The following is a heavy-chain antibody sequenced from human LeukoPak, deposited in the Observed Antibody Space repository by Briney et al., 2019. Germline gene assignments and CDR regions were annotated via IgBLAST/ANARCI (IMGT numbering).Heavy chain of an antibody. CDR3: AKSNGYGLIDI. D-gene: IGHD3-22*01. Sequence: PSETLSLTCAVYGGSFSGYSWSWIRQPPGKGLEWIGEINHIGSTNYNPSLTSRVTISLDTSRNQFSLKLNSVTAADTAVYYCAKSNGYGLIDIWGQGTMVTVSS. J-gene: IGHJ3*02. V-gene: IGHV4-34*01. CDR1: GGSFSGYS. CDR2: INHIGST.